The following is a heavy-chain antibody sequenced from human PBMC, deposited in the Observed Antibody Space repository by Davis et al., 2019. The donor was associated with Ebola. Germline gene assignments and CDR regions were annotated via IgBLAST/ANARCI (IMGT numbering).Heavy chain of an antibody. CDR2: INPNSGGT. J-gene: IGHJ6*04. CDR3: ARGRDSMDV. Sequence: VSVKVSCKASGYTFTGYYIHWVRQAPGQGLEWMGRINPNSGGTDYAQKFQGRVTMTRDTSMSTAYMELRRLRSDDTAMYYCARGRDSMDVWGKGTTVTVSS. CDR1: GYTFTGYY. V-gene: IGHV1-2*06. D-gene: IGHD5-24*01.